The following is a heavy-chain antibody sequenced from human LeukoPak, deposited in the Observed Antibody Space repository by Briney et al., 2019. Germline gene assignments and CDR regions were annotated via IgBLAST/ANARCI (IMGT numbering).Heavy chain of an antibody. J-gene: IGHJ6*03. V-gene: IGHV3-21*01. CDR3: ARKGPGYYYYMDV. CDR2: ISSSSSYI. Sequence: GGSLRLSCAASGFTFSSYSMNWVRQAPGKGLEWVSSISSSSSYIYYADSVKGRFTISRDNAKNSLYLQMNSLRAEDTAVYYCARKGPGYYYYMDVWGKGTTVTVSS. CDR1: GFTFSSYS.